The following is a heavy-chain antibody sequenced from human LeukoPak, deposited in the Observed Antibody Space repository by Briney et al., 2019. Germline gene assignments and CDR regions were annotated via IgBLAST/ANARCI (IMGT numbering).Heavy chain of an antibody. D-gene: IGHD4-17*01. CDR3: ARASTTVPNLLDY. Sequence: PGGSLRLSCAASGFTFANHAMNWVRQAPGKGLEWVSVISGSGESTIYADSVKGRFTISRDNARHTLYLQMNSLRAEDTAVYYCARASTTVPNLLDYWGQGTLVTVSS. CDR1: GFTFANHA. J-gene: IGHJ4*02. CDR2: ISGSGEST. V-gene: IGHV3-23*01.